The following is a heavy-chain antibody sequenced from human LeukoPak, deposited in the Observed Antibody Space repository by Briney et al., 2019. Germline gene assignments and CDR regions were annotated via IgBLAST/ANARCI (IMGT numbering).Heavy chain of an antibody. V-gene: IGHV3-23*01. CDR3: ATLTAENYYDSSGYHSYDY. J-gene: IGHJ4*02. D-gene: IGHD3-22*01. CDR2: ITGSGGST. Sequence: GGTLRLSCAASGFIFRSYDMSWVRQAPGKGLAWVSTITGSGGSTYYADSVKGRFTISRDNAKNSLYLQMNSLRAEDTAVYYCATLTAENYYDSSGYHSYDYWGQGTLVTVSS. CDR1: GFIFRSYD.